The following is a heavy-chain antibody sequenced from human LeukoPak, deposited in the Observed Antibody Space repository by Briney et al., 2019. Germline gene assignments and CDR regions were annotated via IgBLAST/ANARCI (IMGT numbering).Heavy chain of an antibody. CDR1: GFTFSSYW. Sequence: GGSLRLSCAASGFTFSSYWMHWDRQAPGKGLVWVSRINSDGSSTNYADSVKGRFTISRDNAKNTLYLQMNSLRAEDTAMYYCARAVYYSNYLGYWGQGTLVTVSS. CDR2: INSDGSST. V-gene: IGHV3-74*01. D-gene: IGHD3-10*01. J-gene: IGHJ4*01. CDR3: ARAVYYSNYLGY.